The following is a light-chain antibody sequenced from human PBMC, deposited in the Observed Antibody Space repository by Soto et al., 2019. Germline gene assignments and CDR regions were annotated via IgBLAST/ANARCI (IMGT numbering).Light chain of an antibody. CDR2: GAS. V-gene: IGKV3-20*01. Sequence: EIVLTQSPGTLSLSPGERATLSCRASQSVSSSYLAWYQQKPGQAPRLLIYGASSRATGIPDRFSGSGSGTVFTLTISILEPEDFAVYYCQQYGSSRTFGQGTKVEIK. CDR1: QSVSSSY. J-gene: IGKJ1*01. CDR3: QQYGSSRT.